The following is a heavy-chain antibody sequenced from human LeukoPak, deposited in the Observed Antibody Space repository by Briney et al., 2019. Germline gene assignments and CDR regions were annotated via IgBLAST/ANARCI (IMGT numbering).Heavy chain of an antibody. CDR1: GFTFSSYG. Sequence: GGSLRLSCAASGFTFSSYGMHWVRQAPGKGLEWVAFIRYDGSNKYYADSVKGRFTISRDNSKNTLYLQMSALRAEDTAVYYCARRYAFDIWGQGTMVTVSS. V-gene: IGHV3-30*02. CDR3: ARRYAFDI. J-gene: IGHJ3*02. CDR2: IRYDGSNK. D-gene: IGHD3-16*01.